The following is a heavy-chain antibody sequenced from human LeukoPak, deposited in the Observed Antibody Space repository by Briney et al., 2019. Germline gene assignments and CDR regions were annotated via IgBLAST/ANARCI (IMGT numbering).Heavy chain of an antibody. J-gene: IGHJ6*02. CDR3: ARGDIVVVPAAMPPYYYYGMDV. Sequence: ASVKVSCKASGYTFTSYGISWVRQAPGQGLEWMGWISAYNGNTNYAQKLQGRVTMTRDTSISTAYMELSRLRSDDTAVYYCARGDIVVVPAAMPPYYYYGMDVWGQGTTVTVSS. CDR1: GYTFTSYG. V-gene: IGHV1-18*01. D-gene: IGHD2-2*01. CDR2: ISAYNGNT.